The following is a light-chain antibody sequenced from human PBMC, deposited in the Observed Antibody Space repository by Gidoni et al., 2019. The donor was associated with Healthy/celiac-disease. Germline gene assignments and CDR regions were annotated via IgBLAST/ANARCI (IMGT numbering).Light chain of an antibody. V-gene: IGKV3-11*01. CDR2: DAS. CDR3: QQRSNWPST. J-gene: IGKJ5*01. Sequence: EIVLTQSPATLSLSPGERATLSCRASQSVSSYLAWYQQKPGQAPRLLIYDASNRATGIPARFSSSGSGTDFTLTISSLEPEDFAVDYCQQRSNWPSTFGQGTRLEIK. CDR1: QSVSSY.